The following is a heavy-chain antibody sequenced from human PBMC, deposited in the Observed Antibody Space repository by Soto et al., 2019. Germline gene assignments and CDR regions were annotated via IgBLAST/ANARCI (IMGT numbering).Heavy chain of an antibody. D-gene: IGHD5-12*01. J-gene: IGHJ4*02. CDR2: IIPILGIA. V-gene: IGHV1-69*04. CDR1: GGTFSSYT. Sequence: SVKVSCKASGGTFSSYTISWVRQAPGQGLEWMGRIIPILGIANYAQKFQGRVTITADKSTSTAYMELSSLRSEDTAVYYCARDRGASRGYSGYDSQAPGYFDYWGQGTLVTVSS. CDR3: ARDRGASRGYSGYDSQAPGYFDY.